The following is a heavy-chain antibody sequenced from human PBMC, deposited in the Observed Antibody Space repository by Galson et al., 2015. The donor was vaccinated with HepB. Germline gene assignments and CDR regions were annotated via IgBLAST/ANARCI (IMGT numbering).Heavy chain of an antibody. J-gene: IGHJ4*02. D-gene: IGHD1-26*01. CDR1: GYSFTSYY. CDR2: INPSGGST. Sequence: QSGAEVKKPGESLRISCKGSGYSFTSYYMHWVRQAPGQGLEWMGIINPSGGSTSYAQKLQGRVTMTRDTSTSTVYMELSSLRSEDTAVYYCARGPYSGTYYFLYWGQGTLVTVSS. CDR3: ARGPYSGTYYFLY. V-gene: IGHV1-46*04.